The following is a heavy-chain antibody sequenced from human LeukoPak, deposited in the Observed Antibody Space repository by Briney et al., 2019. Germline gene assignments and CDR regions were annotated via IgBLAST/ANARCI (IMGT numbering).Heavy chain of an antibody. V-gene: IGHV4-59*01. CDR2: VFSSGSA. D-gene: IGHD1-1*01. CDR3: AGGPTIVKYYFGF. CDR1: GDSMTSYY. J-gene: IGHJ4*02. Sequence: SGTLSLTCTVSGDSMTSYYWSWIRQPPGKGLECIGYVFSSGSANYNPSLKSRATISVDTSKNQFSLKLNSVTAADTAVYYCAGGPTIVKYYFGFWGQGTLVTVSS.